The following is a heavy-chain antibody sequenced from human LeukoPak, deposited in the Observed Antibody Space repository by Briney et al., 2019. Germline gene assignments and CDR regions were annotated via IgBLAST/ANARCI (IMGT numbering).Heavy chain of an antibody. J-gene: IGHJ5*02. CDR3: ARDRSQPFWSGYGANWFDP. V-gene: IGHV4-34*01. CDR1: VGSFSGYY. CDR2: INHSGST. Sequence: SETLSLTCAVYVGSFSGYYWSWIRQPPGKGLEWIGEINHSGSTNYNPSLKSRVTISVDTSKNQFSLKLSSVTAADTAVYYCARDRSQPFWSGYGANWFDPWGQGTLVTASS. D-gene: IGHD3-3*01.